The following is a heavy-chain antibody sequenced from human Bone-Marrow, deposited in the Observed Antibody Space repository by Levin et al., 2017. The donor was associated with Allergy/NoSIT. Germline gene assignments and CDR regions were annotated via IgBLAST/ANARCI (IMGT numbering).Heavy chain of an antibody. Sequence: SETLSLTCAVSGGSISRSHWWCWVRQPPGKGLEWIGGIYQSVVTNYNPSLKNRVTILLVKSKNNFSLHMTSVMAADTAVYYCARGRVGLDYWGQEGRVAVSS. J-gene: IGHJ4*02. CDR3: ARGRVGLDY. V-gene: IGHV4-4*02. CDR2: IYQSVVT. D-gene: IGHD1-26*01. CDR1: GGSISRSHW.